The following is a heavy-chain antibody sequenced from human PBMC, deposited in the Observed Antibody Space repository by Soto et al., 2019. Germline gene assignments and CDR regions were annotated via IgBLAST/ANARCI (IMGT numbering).Heavy chain of an antibody. V-gene: IGHV3-23*01. CDR2: ITGTGGT. J-gene: IGHJ4*02. CDR1: GFTFSTYA. D-gene: IGHD4-17*01. Sequence: GGSLRLSCAASGFTFSTYAMTWVRQAPGKGLEWVSAITGTGGTYYADSVTGRFTISRDNSRNTVSLQMSGLRAEDTAVYYCAKAMTTVSTPKSHLDYWGQGT. CDR3: AKAMTTVSTPKSHLDY.